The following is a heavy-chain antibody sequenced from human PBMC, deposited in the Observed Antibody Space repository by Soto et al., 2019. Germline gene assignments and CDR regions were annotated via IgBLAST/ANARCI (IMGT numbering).Heavy chain of an antibody. CDR3: ARGRGGGSGAFQH. CDR2: INSDGSST. J-gene: IGHJ1*01. Sequence: EVQLVESGGGLVQPGGSLRLSCAASGFTFSSYWMHWVRQVPGKGLVWVSRINSDGSSTSYADSVKGRFTISRDNAKNTLYLQMSGLTAEDTAVYYCARGRGGGSGAFQHWGQGTLVTVSS. D-gene: IGHD3-10*01. CDR1: GFTFSSYW. V-gene: IGHV3-74*01.